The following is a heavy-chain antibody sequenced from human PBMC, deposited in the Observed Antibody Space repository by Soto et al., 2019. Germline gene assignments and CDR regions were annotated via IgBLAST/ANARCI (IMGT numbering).Heavy chain of an antibody. J-gene: IGHJ4*02. CDR3: ASRDPGTSVDY. V-gene: IGHV4-4*02. CDR2: IYRTGST. Sequence: QVQLQESGPGLVKPSGTLSLTCAVSGGSFTSNNWWTWVRQPPGQGLEWIGEIYRTGSTNYNPSLKSRVTISLDKSENQFSLKVTSLTAADTAVYYCASRDPGTSVDYWGQGTLVPSPQ. CDR1: GGSFTSNNW. D-gene: IGHD1-7*01.